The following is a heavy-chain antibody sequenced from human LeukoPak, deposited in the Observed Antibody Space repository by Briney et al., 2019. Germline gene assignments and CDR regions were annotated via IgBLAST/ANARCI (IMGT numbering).Heavy chain of an antibody. J-gene: IGHJ5*02. Sequence: AVKVSCKPSRGTFSSYAISWVRPAPRQGLEWMGGIIPIFGTANYAQKFQGRVTITTDESTSTAYMELSSLRSEDTAVYYCASYREREMARIGAFDAWGQGTLVTVSS. V-gene: IGHV1-69*05. D-gene: IGHD5-24*01. CDR1: RGTFSSYA. CDR2: IIPIFGTA. CDR3: ASYREREMARIGAFDA.